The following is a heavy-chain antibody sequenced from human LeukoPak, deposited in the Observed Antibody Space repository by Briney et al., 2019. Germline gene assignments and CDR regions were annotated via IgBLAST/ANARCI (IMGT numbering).Heavy chain of an antibody. CDR1: GGSISSYY. Sequence: SETLSLTCTVAGGSISSYYWTWIRQPPGKGLEWIGYIYYTGATSYNPSLKSRVTISVDTSKKQFSLKLTSVTAADTAVYYCARYGGSGWVIDNWGQGTLVTVSS. V-gene: IGHV4-59*08. CDR2: IYYTGAT. D-gene: IGHD6-19*01. J-gene: IGHJ4*02. CDR3: ARYGGSGWVIDN.